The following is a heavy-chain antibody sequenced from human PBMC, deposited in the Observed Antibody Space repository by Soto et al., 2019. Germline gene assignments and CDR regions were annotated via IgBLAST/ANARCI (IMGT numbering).Heavy chain of an antibody. D-gene: IGHD6-19*01. CDR1: GFTFSSHV. CDR2: ASARNTNT. J-gene: IGHJ5*02. V-gene: IGHV3-23*01. CDR3: ARDVTSHGPRGYSSAWYGWFDP. Sequence: EVQLLESGGGLVQPGGSLRLSCAASGFTFSSHVMSWVRQAPGKGLEWVSAASARNTNTYYADSVRGRFPISRDNSKRTVYLQLDRLRVEDTAVYHCARDVTSHGPRGYSSAWYGWFDPWGQGTRVVVSS.